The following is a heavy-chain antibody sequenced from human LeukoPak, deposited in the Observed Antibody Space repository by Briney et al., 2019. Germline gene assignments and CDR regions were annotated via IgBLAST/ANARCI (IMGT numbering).Heavy chain of an antibody. V-gene: IGHV3-30*02. CDR2: VRYDGSNK. CDR1: GFTFSSYG. Sequence: GGSLRLSCAASGFTFSSYGMHWVRQAPGKGLEWVAFVRYDGSNKYYADSVKGRFTISRDNSKNTLYMQMNSLRAEDTAVYYCAKDGVLMGAHNYFDHWGQGTLDTVSS. D-gene: IGHD1-26*01. CDR3: AKDGVLMGAHNYFDH. J-gene: IGHJ4*02.